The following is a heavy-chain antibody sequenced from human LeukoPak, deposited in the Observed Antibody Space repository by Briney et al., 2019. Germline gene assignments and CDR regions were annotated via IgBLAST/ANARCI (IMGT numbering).Heavy chain of an antibody. Sequence: GGSLRLSCAASGFTFSSYAMSWVRQAPGKGLEWVSAISGSGGSTYYADSVKGRFTMSRDNSKNTLYLQMNSLRAEDTAVYYCAKGTNYYDTFDAFDIWGQGTMVTVSS. V-gene: IGHV3-23*01. CDR2: ISGSGGST. J-gene: IGHJ3*02. D-gene: IGHD3-22*01. CDR3: AKGTNYYDTFDAFDI. CDR1: GFTFSSYA.